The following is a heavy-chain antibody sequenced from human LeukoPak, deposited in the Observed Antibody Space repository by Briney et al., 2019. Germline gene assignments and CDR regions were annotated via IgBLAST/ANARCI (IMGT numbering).Heavy chain of an antibody. Sequence: PSETLSLTCTVSGGSISSYCWSWIRQPPGKGLEWIGYICNSGSTNYNPSLKSRVTISVDTSKNQFSLKLSSVTAADTAVYYCARDRPYCSSTSCLNDAFDIWGQGTMVTVSS. J-gene: IGHJ3*02. D-gene: IGHD2-2*01. CDR2: ICNSGST. CDR1: GGSISSYC. V-gene: IGHV4-59*01. CDR3: ARDRPYCSSTSCLNDAFDI.